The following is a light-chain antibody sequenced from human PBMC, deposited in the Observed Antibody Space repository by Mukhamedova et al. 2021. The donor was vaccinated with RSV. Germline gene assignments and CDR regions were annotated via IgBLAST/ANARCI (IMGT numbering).Light chain of an antibody. Sequence: GTAPKLLIYNIDKRPSGVPDRFSGSRSGTSASLAISVLQSEDEADYYCAAWDDSLKGPVFGGGTRLTVL. CDR3: AAWDDSLKGPV. CDR2: NID. V-gene: IGLV1-44*01. J-gene: IGLJ3*02.